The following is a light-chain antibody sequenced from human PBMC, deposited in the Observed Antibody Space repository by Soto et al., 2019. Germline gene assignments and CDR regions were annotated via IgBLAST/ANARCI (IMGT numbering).Light chain of an antibody. CDR2: VAS. J-gene: IGKJ1*01. CDR3: QQYNNWPRT. V-gene: IGKV3-15*01. Sequence: EIVMTQSPATLSVSPGERATLSCRASQSVSSNLAWYQQKPGHAPRLLIYVASTRATGIPARFSGSGSGTAFTLTISSLQSEDFAVYYCQQYNNWPRTFGQGTKVEIK. CDR1: QSVSSN.